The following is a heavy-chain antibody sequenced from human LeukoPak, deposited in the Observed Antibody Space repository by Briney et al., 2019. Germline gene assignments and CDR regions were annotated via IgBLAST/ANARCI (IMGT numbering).Heavy chain of an antibody. D-gene: IGHD6-13*01. CDR2: IWYDGSQK. CDR1: GFTFNTYG. CDR3: AKERSLEIAVAGTIFDY. V-gene: IGHV3-33*06. J-gene: IGHJ4*02. Sequence: GGSLRLSCAASGFTFNTYGMHWVRRAAGKGLEWVAVIWYDGSQKYYADSVRGRFTISRDNSKNMIYLEMSSLKAEDTAVYYCAKERSLEIAVAGTIFDYWGQGTLVTVSS.